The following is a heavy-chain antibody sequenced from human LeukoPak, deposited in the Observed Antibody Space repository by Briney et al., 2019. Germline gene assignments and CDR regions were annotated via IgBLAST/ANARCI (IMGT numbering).Heavy chain of an antibody. D-gene: IGHD3-22*01. CDR1: GYTFTGYY. CDR3: ARVPHYYDSSGYYYVY. CDR2: INPNSGGT. Sequence: ASVKVSCKASGYTFTGYYMHWVRQAPGQGLEWMGRINPNSGGTNYAQKFQGRVTMTRDTSISTAYMELSRLRSDDTAVYYCARVPHYYDSSGYYYVYWGQGTLATVSS. V-gene: IGHV1-2*06. J-gene: IGHJ4*02.